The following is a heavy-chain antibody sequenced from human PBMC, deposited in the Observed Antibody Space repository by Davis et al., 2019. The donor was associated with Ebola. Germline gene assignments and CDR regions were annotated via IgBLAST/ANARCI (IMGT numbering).Heavy chain of an antibody. CDR3: ARAQFPTTSDH. CDR2: INPHNGNT. J-gene: IGHJ4*02. CDR1: GYTFTSYG. V-gene: IGHV1-18*04. D-gene: IGHD1-1*01. Sequence: ASVKVSCKASGYTFTSYGISWVRQAPGQGLEWMGWINPHNGNTNYAQNFQGRVTMTTDTSTSTAYMEVGILRSDDTAVYYCARAQFPTTSDHWGQGTLVTVSS.